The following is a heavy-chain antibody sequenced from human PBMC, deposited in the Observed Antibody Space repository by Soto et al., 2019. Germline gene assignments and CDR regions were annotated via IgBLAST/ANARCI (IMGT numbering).Heavy chain of an antibody. CDR1: GFTFTRYS. J-gene: IGHJ4*02. CDR3: ARESEDLTSNFDY. V-gene: IGHV3-21*06. Sequence: GGSLRLSCAASGFTFTRYSMTWVRQAPGKGLEWVSSISSTTNYIYYGDSMKGRFTISRDNAKNSLYLEMNSLRAEDTAVYYCARESEDLTSNFDYWGQGTLVTVSS. CDR2: ISSTTNYI.